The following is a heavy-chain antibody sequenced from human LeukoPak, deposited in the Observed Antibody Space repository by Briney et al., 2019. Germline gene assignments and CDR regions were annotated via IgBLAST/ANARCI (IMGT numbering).Heavy chain of an antibody. CDR1: GFTFSNCW. D-gene: IGHD5-24*01. CDR3: ARVDRRDGYNYDY. J-gene: IGHJ4*02. V-gene: IGHV3-74*01. CDR2: VNSDGTTT. Sequence: GGSLRLSCAASGFTFSNCWMRWVRQAPGKGLVWVSRVNSDGTTTNYADSVEGRFTISRDNAKNTLYLQMNSLRAEDTALYYCARVDRRDGYNYDYWGQGTLVTVSS.